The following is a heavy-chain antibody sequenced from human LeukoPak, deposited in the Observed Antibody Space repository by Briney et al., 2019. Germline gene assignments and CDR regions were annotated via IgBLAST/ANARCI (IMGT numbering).Heavy chain of an antibody. J-gene: IGHJ4*02. D-gene: IGHD6-19*01. CDR1: GYSISSGYY. CDR2: IYHSGST. V-gene: IGHV4-38-2*01. Sequence: PSETLSLTCAVSGYSISSGYYWGWIRQPPGKGLEWIGSIYHSGSTYYNPSLKSRVTISVDTSKNQFSLKLSSVTAADTAVYYCARLRVAVAENWGQGTLVTVSS. CDR3: ARLRVAVAEN.